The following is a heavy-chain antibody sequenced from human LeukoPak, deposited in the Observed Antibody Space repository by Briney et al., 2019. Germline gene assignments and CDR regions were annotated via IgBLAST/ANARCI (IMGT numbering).Heavy chain of an antibody. D-gene: IGHD3-22*01. J-gene: IGHJ4*02. V-gene: IGHV3-74*01. CDR2: INTDGSTT. Sequence: GGSLRLSCAASGFTFSSYWMHWVRQVPGKGLVWVSRINTDGSTTSYAASVKGRFTISRDNSKNTLYLQMNSLRAEDTAVYYCAKASGPYDSSGYYNYWGQGTLVTVSS. CDR1: GFTFSSYW. CDR3: AKASGPYDSSGYYNY.